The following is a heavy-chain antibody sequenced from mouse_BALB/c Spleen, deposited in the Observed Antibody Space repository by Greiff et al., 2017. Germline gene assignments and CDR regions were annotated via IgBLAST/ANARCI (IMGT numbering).Heavy chain of an antibody. CDR2: ISNGGGST. CDR1: GFTFSSYT. CDR3: ARQEGFAY. V-gene: IGHV5-12-2*01. Sequence: EVMLVESGGGLVQPGGSLKLSCAASGFTFSSYTMSWVRQTPEKRLEWVAYISNGGGSTYYPDTVKGRFTISRDNAKNTLYLQMSSLKSEDTAMYYCARQEGFAYWGQGTLVTVSA. J-gene: IGHJ3*01.